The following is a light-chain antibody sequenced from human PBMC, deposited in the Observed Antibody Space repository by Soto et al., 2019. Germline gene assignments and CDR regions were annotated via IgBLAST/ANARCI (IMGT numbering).Light chain of an antibody. CDR3: QQGHSTPYT. CDR2: SAS. CDR1: QNIRTY. Sequence: DIQMTQSPYSLSASLGDSVTITCRASQNIRTYLNWYQQKPGRAPKLLIHSASALPSGVPSRFSGSGSGTEFTLTMSGLQPEDFASNYCQQGHSTPYTFGQGTKVEIK. J-gene: IGKJ2*01. V-gene: IGKV1-39*01.